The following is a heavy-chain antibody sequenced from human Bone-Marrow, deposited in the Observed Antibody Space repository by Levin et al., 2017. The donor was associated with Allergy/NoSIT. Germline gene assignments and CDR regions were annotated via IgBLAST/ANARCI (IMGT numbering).Heavy chain of an antibody. D-gene: IGHD2/OR15-2a*01. CDR3: TRATWTAFDI. J-gene: IGHJ3*02. V-gene: IGHV3-74*01. CDR2: INTDGSST. Sequence: LSLTCAASGFTFSSYWIHWVRQTPGKGLVWVSRINTDGSSTSYADSVKGRFTISRDNAKNTVVMQMNSLRAEDTAVYYCTRATWTAFDIWGQGTMVIVSS. CDR1: GFTFSSYW.